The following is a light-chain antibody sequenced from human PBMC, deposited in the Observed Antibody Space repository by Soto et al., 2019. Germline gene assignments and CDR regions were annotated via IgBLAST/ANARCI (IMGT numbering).Light chain of an antibody. Sequence: QSVLTQFRSVSGSPGQSVTISCTGTSSDVGRYNHVSWYQHHPGKAPQLIIYDVSERPSGVPDRFSGSKSGNTASLTISGLQAEDEADYYCCSFAGRPYVFGSGTKLTVL. CDR1: SSDVGRYNH. CDR2: DVS. CDR3: CSFAGRPYV. J-gene: IGLJ1*01. V-gene: IGLV2-11*01.